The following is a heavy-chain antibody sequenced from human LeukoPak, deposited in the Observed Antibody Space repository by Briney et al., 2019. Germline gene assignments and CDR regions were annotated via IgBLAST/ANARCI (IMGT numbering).Heavy chain of an antibody. CDR1: GGSISSGGYY. J-gene: IGHJ3*02. Sequence: SETLSLTCAVSGGSISSGGYYWSWIRQPAGKGLEWIGRIYTSGSTNYNPSLKSRVTMSVDTSKNQFSLKLSSVTAADTAVYYCARDGFDYYGSGSTFDIWGQGTMVTVSS. D-gene: IGHD3-10*01. CDR3: ARDGFDYYGSGSTFDI. CDR2: IYTSGST. V-gene: IGHV4-61*02.